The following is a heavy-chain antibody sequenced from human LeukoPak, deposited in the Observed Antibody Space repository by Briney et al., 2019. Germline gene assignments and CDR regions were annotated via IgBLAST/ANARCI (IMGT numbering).Heavy chain of an antibody. CDR3: ARGPPNWNYLVQMDY. CDR1: GYTFTSYA. V-gene: IGHV7-4-1*02. CDR2: INTNTGNP. D-gene: IGHD1-7*01. Sequence: ASVKVSCKASGYTFTSYAMNWVRQAPGQGLEWMGWINTNTGNPTYAQGFTGRFVFSLDTSVSTAYLQISSLKAEDTAVYYCARGPPNWNYLVQMDYWGQEPWSPSPQ. J-gene: IGHJ4*01.